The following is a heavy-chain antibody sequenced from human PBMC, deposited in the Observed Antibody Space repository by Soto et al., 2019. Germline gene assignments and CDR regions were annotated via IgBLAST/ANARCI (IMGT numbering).Heavy chain of an antibody. CDR1: GFTFSSYW. Sequence: EVQLVESGGGLVQPGGSLRLTCAASGFTFSSYWMSWVRQAPGKGLEWVANIKQDGSEKYYVDSVKGRFTISRDNAKNSLYLQMNSLRAEDTAVYYCARTVSGSYFLVWGQGTLVTVSS. J-gene: IGHJ4*02. D-gene: IGHD1-26*01. CDR3: ARTVSGSYFLV. V-gene: IGHV3-7*05. CDR2: IKQDGSEK.